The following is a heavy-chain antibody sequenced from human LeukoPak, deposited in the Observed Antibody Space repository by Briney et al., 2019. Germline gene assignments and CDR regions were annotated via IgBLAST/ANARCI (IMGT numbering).Heavy chain of an antibody. Sequence: GGSLRLSCAASGFTFSSYWMSWVRQAPGKGLEWVANIKRDGSEKYYVDSVKGRFTISRDNAKNSLYLQMNSLRAEDTAVYYCARDIDYGDYVVDYWGQGTLVTVSS. D-gene: IGHD4-17*01. CDR2: IKRDGSEK. CDR1: GFTFSSYW. CDR3: ARDIDYGDYVVDY. V-gene: IGHV3-7*01. J-gene: IGHJ4*02.